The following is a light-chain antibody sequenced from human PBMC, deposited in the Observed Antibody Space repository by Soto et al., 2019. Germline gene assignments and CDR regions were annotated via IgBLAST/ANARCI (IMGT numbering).Light chain of an antibody. CDR1: TSNIGYNF. J-gene: IGLJ3*02. V-gene: IGLV1-47*01. CDR3: AAWDGSLSAWV. CDR2: RND. Sequence: QSVLIQPPSTTGTPGQRVTISCSGRTSNIGYNFVYWYQHLPGTAPKLLIYRNDERPSGVPDRFSGSKSGTSASLAISGLRSEDEADYYCAAWDGSLSAWVFGGGTKLTVL.